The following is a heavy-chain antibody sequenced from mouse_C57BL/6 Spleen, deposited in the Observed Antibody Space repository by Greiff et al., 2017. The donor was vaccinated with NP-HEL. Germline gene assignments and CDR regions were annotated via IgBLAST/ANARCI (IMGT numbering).Heavy chain of an antibody. V-gene: IGHV2-2*01. Sequence: VQLQQSGPGLVQPSQSLSITCTVSGFSLTSYGVHWVRQSPGKGLEWLGVIWRGGSTDYNAAFISRLGISKDNSKSQVCFKMNSLQADDTAIYYCARNFDYDRYFDVWGTGTTVTVSS. CDR1: GFSLTSYG. CDR2: IWRGGST. CDR3: ARNFDYDRYFDV. J-gene: IGHJ1*03. D-gene: IGHD2-4*01.